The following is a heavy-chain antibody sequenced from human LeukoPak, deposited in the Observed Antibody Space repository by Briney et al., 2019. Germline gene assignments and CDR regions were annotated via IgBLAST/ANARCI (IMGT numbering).Heavy chain of an antibody. V-gene: IGHV1-46*01. J-gene: IGHJ5*02. Sequence: ASVKVSYKAAGYTFTSYYMHWVRQAPGQGLEWMGLINPSGGSTSYTQKFQGRVTMTRDTSTSTVYMELSSLRSEDTAVYYCARDSGDCRGGSCPNWFDPWGQGTLVTVSS. CDR3: ARDSGDCRGGSCPNWFDP. CDR2: INPSGGST. CDR1: GYTFTSYY. D-gene: IGHD2-15*01.